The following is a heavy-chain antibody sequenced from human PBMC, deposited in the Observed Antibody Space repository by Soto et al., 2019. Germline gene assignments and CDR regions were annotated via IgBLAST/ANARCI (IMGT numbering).Heavy chain of an antibody. V-gene: IGHV3-74*01. Sequence: LRVACEASGFIFTNFWMHCVRQVPFKGLVWVSRIDTSGSSTSYADSVKGRFTISRDNAKNTVSLQMNSLRAEDTGVYYCAKDSWYFDLWSQGSLVTVSS. J-gene: IGHJ4*02. CDR3: AKDSWYFDL. CDR1: GFIFTNFW. D-gene: IGHD6-13*01. CDR2: IDTSGSST.